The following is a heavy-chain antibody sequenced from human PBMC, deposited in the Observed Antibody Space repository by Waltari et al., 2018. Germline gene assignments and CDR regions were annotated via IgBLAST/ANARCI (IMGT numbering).Heavy chain of an antibody. V-gene: IGHV3-74*01. CDR2: INSDGSGT. J-gene: IGHJ6*03. Sequence: EVQLVESGGGLVQPGGSLRLSSAASGFTFSRYWMHWVRQAPGKGLVWVSRINSDGSGTIYADSVKGRFTISRDNAKNTLYLQLNSLRVEDTAVYYCAREPSPDSSGYFYYYMDVWGKGTTVTVSS. CDR3: AREPSPDSSGYFYYYMDV. CDR1: GFTFSRYW. D-gene: IGHD3-22*01.